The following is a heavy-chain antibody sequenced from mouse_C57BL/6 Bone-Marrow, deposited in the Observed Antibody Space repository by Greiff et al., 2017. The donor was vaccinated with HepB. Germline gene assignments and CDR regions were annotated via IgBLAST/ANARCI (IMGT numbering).Heavy chain of an antibody. Sequence: VQLQQSGAELVRPGASVKLSCTASGFNIKDYYMHWVKQRPEQGLEWIGRIDPEDGDTEYAPKFQGKATMTADTSSNTAYLQLSSLTSEDTAVYYCTLFITTVVGAMDYWGQGTSVTVSS. D-gene: IGHD1-1*01. V-gene: IGHV14-1*01. CDR3: TLFITTVVGAMDY. CDR2: IDPEDGDT. J-gene: IGHJ4*01. CDR1: GFNIKDYY.